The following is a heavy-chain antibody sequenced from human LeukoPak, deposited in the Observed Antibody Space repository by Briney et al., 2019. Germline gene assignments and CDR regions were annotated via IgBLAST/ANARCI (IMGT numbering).Heavy chain of an antibody. CDR3: ARGHCSGGSCYSVYYYYYGMDV. J-gene: IGHJ6*02. CDR1: GFTFSSYA. Sequence: GRSLRLSCAASGFTFSSYAMHWVRQAPGKGLEWVAVIAYDGNSKYYADSVQGRFTISRDISKNTLDLQMNSLRGEDTAVYYCARGHCSGGSCYSVYYYYYGMDVWGQGTTVTVSS. V-gene: IGHV3-30-3*01. CDR2: IAYDGNSK. D-gene: IGHD2-15*01.